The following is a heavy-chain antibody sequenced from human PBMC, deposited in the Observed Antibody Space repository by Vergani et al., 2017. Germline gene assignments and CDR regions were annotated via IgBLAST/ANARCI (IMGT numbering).Heavy chain of an antibody. Sequence: QVQLVQSGAEVKKPGSSVKVSCKASGGTFSSYAISWVRQAPGQGLEWMGGIIPIFGTANYAQKFQGRVTITADESTSTAYMELSSLRSEDTAVYYCAVGVCSIPSCLYYYYMDVWGKGTSVTVSS. J-gene: IGHJ6*03. CDR3: AVGVCSIPSCLYYYYMDV. CDR1: GGTFSSYA. CDR2: IIPIFGTA. D-gene: IGHD2-2*01. V-gene: IGHV1-69*01.